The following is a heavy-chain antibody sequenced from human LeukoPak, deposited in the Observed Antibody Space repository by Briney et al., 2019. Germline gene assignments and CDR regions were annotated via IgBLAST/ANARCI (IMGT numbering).Heavy chain of an antibody. CDR1: GFTFSNYA. V-gene: IGHV3-23*01. CDR2: ISGSGGST. CDR3: AREYTSGSYYIDY. J-gene: IGHJ4*02. Sequence: GGSLRLSCAASGFTFSNYAMSWVRQAPGKGLEWVSTISGSGGSTYYADSVKGRFTISRDNSKNTLYLQMNSLRAEDTAMYYCAREYTSGSYYIDYWGQGTLVTVSS. D-gene: IGHD3-10*01.